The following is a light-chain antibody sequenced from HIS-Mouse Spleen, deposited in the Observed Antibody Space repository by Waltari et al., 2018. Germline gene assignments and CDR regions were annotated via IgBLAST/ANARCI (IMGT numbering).Light chain of an antibody. Sequence: SYELTQPPSVSVSPGQTARITCSGDALPKKYAYWYQQKSGQAPVLVIYDDSKRHSGIPERCAGSSAGTMATLTISGAQVEDEADYYCYSTDSSGNHRVFGGGTKLTVL. CDR3: YSTDSSGNHRV. CDR1: ALPKKY. J-gene: IGLJ2*01. CDR2: DDS. V-gene: IGLV3-10*01.